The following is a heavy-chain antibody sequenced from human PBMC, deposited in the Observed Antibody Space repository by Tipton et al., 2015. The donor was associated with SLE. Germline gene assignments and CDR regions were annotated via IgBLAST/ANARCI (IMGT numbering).Heavy chain of an antibody. CDR1: GGSVSSYY. CDR2: IDQRVNT. Sequence: TLSLTCTVSGGSVSSYYWGWIRQPPGKGLEWIASIDQRVNTYFNPSLKSRISISVDTSKNQFSLILSSVTAADTAVYYCARAFYTFDYWGQGALVTVSS. CDR3: ARAFYTFDY. D-gene: IGHD3-16*01. J-gene: IGHJ4*02. V-gene: IGHV4-38-2*02.